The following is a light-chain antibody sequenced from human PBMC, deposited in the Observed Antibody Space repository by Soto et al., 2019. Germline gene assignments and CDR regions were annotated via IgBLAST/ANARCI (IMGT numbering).Light chain of an antibody. CDR1: SSDVGGYNY. Sequence: QSALTQPASVSGSPGQSITISCTGTSSDVGGYNYVSWYQQHPGKAPKLMIYAVSNRPSGVSTRFSGSKSGNTASLTISGLQAEDEADYHCSSYTTSSTLLDVFGAGTKVTVL. V-gene: IGLV2-14*01. CDR3: SSYTTSSTLLDV. J-gene: IGLJ1*01. CDR2: AVS.